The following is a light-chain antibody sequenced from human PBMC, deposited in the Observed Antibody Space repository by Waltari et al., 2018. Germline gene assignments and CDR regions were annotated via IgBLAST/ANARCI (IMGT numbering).Light chain of an antibody. CDR1: QSVSSSY. CDR2: GAS. V-gene: IGKV3-20*01. Sequence: EIVLTQSPGTLSLSPGERATLSCRASQSVSSSYLAWYQQKPGQAPRLLLYGASSRATGIPDRFSGSASGTGFTLTISSLESEDFAVYHCQQYGSLPYTFGQGTKLEIK. J-gene: IGKJ2*01. CDR3: QQYGSLPYT.